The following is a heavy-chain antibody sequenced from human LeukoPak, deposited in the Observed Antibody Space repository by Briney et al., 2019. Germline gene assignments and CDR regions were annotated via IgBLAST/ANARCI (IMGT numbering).Heavy chain of an antibody. Sequence: GGSVRLSCAASGFTFSSYWMSWVRQAPGKGLEWVANIKQDGSEKYYVDSVKGRFTISRDNAKNSLYLQMNSLRAEDTAVYYCASQNPKYYDFWSGYLEYFQHWGQGTLVTVSS. CDR3: ASQNPKYYDFWSGYLEYFQH. CDR1: GFTFSSYW. CDR2: IKQDGSEK. J-gene: IGHJ1*01. V-gene: IGHV3-7*01. D-gene: IGHD3-3*01.